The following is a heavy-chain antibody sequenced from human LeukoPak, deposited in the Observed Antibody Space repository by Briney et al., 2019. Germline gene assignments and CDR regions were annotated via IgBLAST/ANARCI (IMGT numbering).Heavy chain of an antibody. V-gene: IGHV4-4*07. Sequence: SETLSLTCTVSGGSISSYYWSWIRQPAGKGLEWIGRIYTSGSTNYNPSLKSRVTMSVDTSKNQFSLKLSSVTAADTAVYYCARSYSSDRLGREVPQYNWFDPWGQGTLVTVSS. D-gene: IGHD6-25*01. J-gene: IGHJ5*02. CDR1: GGSISSYY. CDR2: IYTSGST. CDR3: ARSYSSDRLGREVPQYNWFDP.